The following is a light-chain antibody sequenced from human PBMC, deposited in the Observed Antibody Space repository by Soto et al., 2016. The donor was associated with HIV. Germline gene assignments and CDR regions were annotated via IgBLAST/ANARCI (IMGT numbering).Light chain of an antibody. CDR1: NVGSKS. CDR2: DDS. J-gene: IGLJ2*01. V-gene: IGLV3-21*03. Sequence: SYELTQPPSLSVAPRKTARITCGGNNVGSKSVHWYQQRPGQAPVLVVYDDSDRPSGIPERFSGSNSGNTATLSISRVEAGDEADYYCQVWDSSSDHRVVFGGGTKLTVV. CDR3: QVWDSSSDHRVV.